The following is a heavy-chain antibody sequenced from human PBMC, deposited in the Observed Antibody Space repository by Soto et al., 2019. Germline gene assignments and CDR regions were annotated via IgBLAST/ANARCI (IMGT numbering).Heavy chain of an antibody. J-gene: IGHJ4*02. CDR1: GGSINTFY. CDR3: ARALSSAAGLYFDF. CDR2: IFSSGST. V-gene: IGHV4-4*07. Sequence: SETLSLTCTVSGGSINTFYWSWVRQPAGKGLEWIGRIFSSGSTSFNPSLESRVTMSIDTSNTQFSLKLSSLTAADTAVYYCARALSSAAGLYFDFWGQGTLVTVSS. D-gene: IGHD6-13*01.